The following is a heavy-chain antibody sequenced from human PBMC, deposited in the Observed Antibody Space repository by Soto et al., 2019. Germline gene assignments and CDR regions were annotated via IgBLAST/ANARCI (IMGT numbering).Heavy chain of an antibody. CDR2: IYYSGST. Sequence: QVQLQESGPGLVKPSQTLSLTCTVSGGSISSGDYYWSWIRQPPGKGLEWIGYIYYSGSTYYNPPRKSRVTISVDTSINQFSLKLTSVTAADTAVYYCARYYYGSGSYQDYWGQGTLVTVCS. J-gene: IGHJ4*02. D-gene: IGHD3-10*01. CDR1: GGSISSGDYY. V-gene: IGHV4-30-4*01. CDR3: ARYYYGSGSYQDY.